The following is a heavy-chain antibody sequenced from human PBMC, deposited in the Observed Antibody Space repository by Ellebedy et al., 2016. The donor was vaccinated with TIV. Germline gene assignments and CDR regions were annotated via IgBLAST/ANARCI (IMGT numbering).Heavy chain of an antibody. J-gene: IGHJ6*02. Sequence: GESLKISCAASGFSFSNYGMHWVRQAPGKGPEWVSGIYTDDTTYYADSVKGRFTISRDHSKNALYLLMNSLRTEDTAVYYCARERRFCGNECFLYYYYGMDVWGQGTTVTVSS. V-gene: IGHV3-66*01. D-gene: IGHD2-21*01. CDR1: GFSFSNYG. CDR2: IYTDDTT. CDR3: ARERRFCGNECFLYYYYGMDV.